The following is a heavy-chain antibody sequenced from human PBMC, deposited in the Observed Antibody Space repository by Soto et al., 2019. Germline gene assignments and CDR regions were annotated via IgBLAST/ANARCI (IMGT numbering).Heavy chain of an antibody. D-gene: IGHD3-9*01. V-gene: IGHV3-43*01. CDR2: ISWDGGIT. J-gene: IGHJ4*02. CDR1: GFSFEDYT. CDR3: ARDSYDILTGQKRYFDF. Sequence: VHLVESGGGVVQPGGSLRLSCAASGFSFEDYTMHWVRQGPGKGPEWISLISWDGGITDYSDSVKGRFISSRDNSKNSLLLEMNSLTSEDAAMYFCARDSYDILTGQKRYFDFWGQGTLVTVSS.